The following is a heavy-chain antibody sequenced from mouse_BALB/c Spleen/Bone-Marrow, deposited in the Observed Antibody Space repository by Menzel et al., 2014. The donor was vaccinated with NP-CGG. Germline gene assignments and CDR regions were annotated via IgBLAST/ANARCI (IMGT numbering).Heavy chain of an antibody. CDR1: GYTFSSYW. D-gene: IGHD2-1*01. Sequence: LVESGAELMKPGASVKISCKATGYTFSSYWIEWVKQRPGHGLEWIGEILPGSGNTNYNEKFKGKATFTADTSSKTAYMQLSSLTSEDSAVYYCASGNYYWGQGTTLTVSS. CDR3: ASGNYY. CDR2: ILPGSGNT. J-gene: IGHJ2*01. V-gene: IGHV1-9*01.